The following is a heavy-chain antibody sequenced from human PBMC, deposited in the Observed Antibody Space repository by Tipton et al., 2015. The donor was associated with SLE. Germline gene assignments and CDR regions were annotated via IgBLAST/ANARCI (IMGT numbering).Heavy chain of an antibody. CDR3: VKDGPRYWNYDYYFDL. CDR2: TYSGGPT. CDR1: GFSLSGSR. J-gene: IGHJ2*01. V-gene: IGHV3-23*03. Sequence: SLRLSCAASGFSLSGSRMTWVRQAPGKGLEWVSVTYSGGPTYYADSVKGRFAISRDNSKNTVYLQLSSLRAGDTATYYCVKDGPRYWNYDYYFDLWGRGTLVTVSS. D-gene: IGHD1-7*01.